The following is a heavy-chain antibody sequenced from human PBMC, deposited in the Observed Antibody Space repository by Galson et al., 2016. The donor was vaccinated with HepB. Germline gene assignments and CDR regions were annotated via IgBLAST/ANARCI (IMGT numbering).Heavy chain of an antibody. V-gene: IGHV3-48*02. D-gene: IGHD3-10*01. CDR3: VRDVFGTGKFAVFTYWYFDL. CDR2: IRRTHRTI. J-gene: IGHJ2*01. CDR1: GFNFSIYS. Sequence: SLRLSCAASGFNFSIYSINWVRQAPGKGLEWISYIRRTHRTIYYADSVKGRFTSSRDNVKNSLYLQMNRLRDEDTAVYYCVRDVFGTGKFAVFTYWYFDLWGRGTLVTVSS.